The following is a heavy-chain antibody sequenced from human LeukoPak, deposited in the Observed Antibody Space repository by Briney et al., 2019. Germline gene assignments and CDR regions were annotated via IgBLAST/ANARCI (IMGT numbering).Heavy chain of an antibody. J-gene: IGHJ6*03. CDR2: IFYSGST. V-gene: IGHV4-39*07. CDR3: ARAYSPSGSYRYMDV. D-gene: IGHD1-26*01. CDR1: GGSISTSNYY. Sequence: SETLSLTCTVSGGSISTSNYYWGWIRQPPGEGLEWIGNIFYSGSTYYSPSLRSRVTISLDTSRNQFSLKLNSVTAADTAVYYCARAYSPSGSYRYMDVWGKGTTVTVSS.